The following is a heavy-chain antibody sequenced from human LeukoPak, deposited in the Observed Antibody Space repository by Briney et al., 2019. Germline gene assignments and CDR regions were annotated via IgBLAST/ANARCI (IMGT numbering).Heavy chain of an antibody. CDR1: GGSISSNSYY. CDR3: VRVASGSYYIYYFDY. CDR2: IYDSGIT. J-gene: IGHJ4*02. Sequence: SETLSLTCAVSGGSISSNSYYWGWIRQPPGKGLEWIGSIYDSGITYYNPSLKSRVTISVDTSKNQFSLKLSSVTAADTAVYYCVRVASGSYYIYYFDYWGQGTLVTVSS. D-gene: IGHD3-10*01. V-gene: IGHV4-39*07.